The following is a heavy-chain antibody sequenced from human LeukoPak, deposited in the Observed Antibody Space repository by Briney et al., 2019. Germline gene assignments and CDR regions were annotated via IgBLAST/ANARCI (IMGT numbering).Heavy chain of an antibody. Sequence: SETLSLTCTVSGGSISSHYWSWIRQPPGKGLEWIGYIYYSGSTNYNPSLKSRVTISVDTSKNQFSLKLSSVTAADTAVYYCASNPRNFDWLSSSKTSDAFDIWGQGTMVTVSS. V-gene: IGHV4-59*08. CDR3: ASNPRNFDWLSSSKTSDAFDI. D-gene: IGHD3-9*01. J-gene: IGHJ3*02. CDR2: IYYSGST. CDR1: GGSISSHY.